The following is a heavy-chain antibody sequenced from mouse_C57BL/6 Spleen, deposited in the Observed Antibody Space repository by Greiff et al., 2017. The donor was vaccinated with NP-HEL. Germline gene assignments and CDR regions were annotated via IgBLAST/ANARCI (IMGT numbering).Heavy chain of an antibody. D-gene: IGHD1-1*01. Sequence: EVQVVESGGGLVKPGGSLKLSCAASGFTFGSYTMSWVRQTPEKRLEWVATISGGGGNTYYPDSVKGRFTISRGNAKNTLYLQMSSLRSEDTALDYCARHYYGSRDYAMDYWGQGTSVTVSS. CDR1: GFTFGSYT. V-gene: IGHV5-9*01. CDR2: ISGGGGNT. CDR3: ARHYYGSRDYAMDY. J-gene: IGHJ4*01.